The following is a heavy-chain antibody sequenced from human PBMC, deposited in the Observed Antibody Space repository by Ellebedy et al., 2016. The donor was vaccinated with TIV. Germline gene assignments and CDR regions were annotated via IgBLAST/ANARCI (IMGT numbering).Heavy chain of an antibody. CDR2: IYSGGST. CDR3: ARGLVVTSIDY. V-gene: IGHV3-66*01. J-gene: IGHJ4*02. Sequence: GESLKISCAASGFTVSSNYMSWVRQAPGKGLEWVSVIYSGGSTYYADSVKGRFTISRDNSKNTLYLQMNSLRAEDTAVYYCARGLVVTSIDYWGQGTLVTVAS. D-gene: IGHD3-22*01. CDR1: GFTVSSNY.